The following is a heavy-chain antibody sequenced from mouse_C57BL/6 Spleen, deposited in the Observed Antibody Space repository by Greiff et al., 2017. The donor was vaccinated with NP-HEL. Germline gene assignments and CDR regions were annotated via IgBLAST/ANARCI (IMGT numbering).Heavy chain of an antibody. J-gene: IGHJ4*01. CDR3: ARERGSNDYYAMDY. V-gene: IGHV1-53*01. CDR1: GYTFTSYW. Sequence: QVQLKQPGTELVKPGASGYTFTSYWMHWVKQRPGQGLEWIGNINPSNGGTNYNEKFKSKATLTVDKSSSTAYMQLSSLTSEDSAVYYCARERGSNDYYAMDYWGQGTSVTVSS. D-gene: IGHD2-5*01. CDR2: INPSNGGT.